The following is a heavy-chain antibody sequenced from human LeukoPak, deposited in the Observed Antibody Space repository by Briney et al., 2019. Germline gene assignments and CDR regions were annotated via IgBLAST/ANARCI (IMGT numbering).Heavy chain of an antibody. CDR1: GGSISSGGYS. CDR3: ARGTPSSYGDYFDY. V-gene: IGHV4-30-2*01. CDR2: IYHSGST. D-gene: IGHD4-17*01. Sequence: SETLSLTCAVSGGSISSGGYSWSWIRQPPGKRLEWIGYIYHSGSTYYNPSLKSRVTISVDRSKNQFSLKLSSVTAADTAVYYCARGTPSSYGDYFDYWGQGTLVTVSS. J-gene: IGHJ4*02.